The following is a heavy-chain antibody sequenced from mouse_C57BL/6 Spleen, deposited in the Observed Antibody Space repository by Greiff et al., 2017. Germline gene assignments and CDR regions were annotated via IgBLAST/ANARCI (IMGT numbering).Heavy chain of an antibody. D-gene: IGHD1-1*01. Sequence: VQLQQPGAELVKPGASVKLSCKASGYTFTSYWMQWVKQRPGQGLEWIGEIDPSDSYTNYNQKFKGKATLTVDTSSSTAYMQLSSLTSEDSAVYYCARWPSNYYGSSYAMDYWGQGTSVTVSS. CDR1: GYTFTSYW. CDR3: ARWPSNYYGSSYAMDY. CDR2: IDPSDSYT. J-gene: IGHJ4*01. V-gene: IGHV1-50*01.